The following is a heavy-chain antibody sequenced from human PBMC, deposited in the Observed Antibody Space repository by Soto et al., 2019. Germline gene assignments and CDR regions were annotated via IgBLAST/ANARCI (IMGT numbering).Heavy chain of an antibody. J-gene: IGHJ4*02. CDR2: ISRSGNST. V-gene: IGHV3-23*01. Sequence: EVQVLESGGGLAQPGRSLRLSCAVSGLSFSSYAMTWVRQSPGKGLEWVSSISRSGNSTYSADSVRGRFTFSRDNSKNTLYLQMNGLRAEDTAVYYCAKDAKILDWLPTSYYFDFWGQGTLVTVSS. CDR1: GLSFSSYA. D-gene: IGHD3-9*01. CDR3: AKDAKILDWLPTSYYFDF.